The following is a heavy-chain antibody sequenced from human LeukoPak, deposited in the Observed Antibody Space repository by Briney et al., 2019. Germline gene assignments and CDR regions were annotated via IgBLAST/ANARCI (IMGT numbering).Heavy chain of an antibody. Sequence: SETLSLTCAVYGGSFSGYYWSWIRQPPGKGLEWIGEINHSGSTNYNPSLKSRVTISVDTSRNQFSLKLSSVTAADTAVYYCARGLTSGYYGMDVWGQGTTVTVSS. D-gene: IGHD1-14*01. V-gene: IGHV4-34*01. J-gene: IGHJ6*02. CDR1: GGSFSGYY. CDR3: ARGLTSGYYGMDV. CDR2: INHSGST.